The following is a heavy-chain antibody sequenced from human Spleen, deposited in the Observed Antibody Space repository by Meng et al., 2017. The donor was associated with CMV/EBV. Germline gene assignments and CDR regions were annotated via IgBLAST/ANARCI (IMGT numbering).Heavy chain of an antibody. CDR2: ISSSSSYI. CDR1: FTFSSYT. CDR3: ARDDSWPPSVGGVFDF. J-gene: IGHJ3*01. Sequence: FTFSSYTMNWVRQAPGKGLEWVSSISSSSSYIYYADSMKGRFTISRDTAKNSLYLQMNSLRAEDTAVYYCARDDSWPPSVGGVFDFWGQGTMVTVSS. V-gene: IGHV3-21*01. D-gene: IGHD1-26*01.